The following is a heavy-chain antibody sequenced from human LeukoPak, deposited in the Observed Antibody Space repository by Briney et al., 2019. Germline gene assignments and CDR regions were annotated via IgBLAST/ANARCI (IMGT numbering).Heavy chain of an antibody. CDR1: GFTFSSYA. CDR2: ISGSGGST. Sequence: GGSPRLSCAASGFTFSSYAMSWVRQAPGKGLEWVSAISGSGGSTYYADSVKGRFTISRDNSKNTLYLQMNSLRAEDTAVYYCAREGPPPTHQNWFDPWGQGTLVTVSS. J-gene: IGHJ5*02. V-gene: IGHV3-23*01. CDR3: AREGPPPTHQNWFDP.